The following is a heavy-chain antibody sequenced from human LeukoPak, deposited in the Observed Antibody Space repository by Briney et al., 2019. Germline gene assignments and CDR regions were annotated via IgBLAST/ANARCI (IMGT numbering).Heavy chain of an antibody. V-gene: IGHV4-39*01. CDR3: ARHFDY. CDR1: GASISTSSYY. CDR2: ISYSGST. J-gene: IGHJ4*02. Sequence: SETLSLTCTVSGASISTSSYYWGWIRQPPGKGLEWIGTISYSGSTSYNPSLKSRVTISADTSNNQFSLKLTSVTAADTAAYYCARHFDYWGQGTLVTVSS.